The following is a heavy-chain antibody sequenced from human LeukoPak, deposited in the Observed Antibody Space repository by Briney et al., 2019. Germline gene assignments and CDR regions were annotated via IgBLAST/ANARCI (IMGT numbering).Heavy chain of an antibody. CDR1: GGFISSYY. CDR2: IYNSGST. CDR3: ASRSIAARRGAFDI. Sequence: SETLSLTCTVSGGFISSYYWSWIRQPPGKGLEWIGYIYNSGSTNYNPSLKSRVTISVDTSKNQFSLKLSSVTAADTAVYYCASRSIAARRGAFDIWGQGTMVTVSS. D-gene: IGHD6-6*01. V-gene: IGHV4-59*12. J-gene: IGHJ3*02.